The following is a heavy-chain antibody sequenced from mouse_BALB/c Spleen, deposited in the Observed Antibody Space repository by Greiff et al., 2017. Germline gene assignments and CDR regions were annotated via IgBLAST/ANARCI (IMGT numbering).Heavy chain of an antibody. CDR1: GYTFTDYN. J-gene: IGHJ2*01. Sequence: VQLQQSGPELVKPGASVKIPCKASGYTFTDYNMDWVNQSHGKSLEWIGDINPNNGGTIYNQKFKGKATLTVDKSSSTAYMELRSLTSEDTAVYYCARGDGYYYFDYWGQGTTLTVSS. CDR3: ARGDGYYYFDY. V-gene: IGHV1-18*01. CDR2: INPNNGGT. D-gene: IGHD2-3*01.